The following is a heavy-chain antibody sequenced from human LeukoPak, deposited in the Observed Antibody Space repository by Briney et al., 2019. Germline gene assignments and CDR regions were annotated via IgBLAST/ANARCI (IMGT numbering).Heavy chain of an antibody. CDR1: GYSFTSYW. Sequence: GESLKISCKGSGYSFTSYWIGWVRQMPGKGLEWMGIIYPGDSDTRYSPSFQGQVTISADKSISTPYLQWSSLKASDTAMYYCARHPTSLLGYYYGMDVWGQGTTVTVSS. CDR2: IYPGDSDT. V-gene: IGHV5-51*01. J-gene: IGHJ6*02. CDR3: ARHPTSLLGYYYGMDV. D-gene: IGHD2-15*01.